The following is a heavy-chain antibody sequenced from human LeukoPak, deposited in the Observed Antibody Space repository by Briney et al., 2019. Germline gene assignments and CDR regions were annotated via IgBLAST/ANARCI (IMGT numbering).Heavy chain of an antibody. CDR2: IYTSGST. Sequence: SETLSLTCTVSGGSISSYYWSWIRQPAGKGLEWIGRIYTSGSTNYNPSLKSRVTISVDTSKNQFSLKLSSVTAADTAVYYCARILVPRYCSSTSCYNYYYYYMDVWGKGTTVTVSS. J-gene: IGHJ6*03. CDR3: ARILVPRYCSSTSCYNYYYYYMDV. D-gene: IGHD2-2*01. CDR1: GGSISSYY. V-gene: IGHV4-4*07.